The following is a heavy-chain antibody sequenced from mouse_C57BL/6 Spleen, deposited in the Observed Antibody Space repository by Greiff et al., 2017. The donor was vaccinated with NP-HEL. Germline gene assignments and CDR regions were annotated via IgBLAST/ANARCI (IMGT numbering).Heavy chain of an antibody. D-gene: IGHD2-3*01. Sequence: EVQLVESGPGLVKPSQSLSLTCSVTGYSITSGYYWNWIRQFPGNKLEWMGYISYDGSNNYNPSLKNRISITRDTSKNQFFLKLNSVTTEDTATYYCAVYDGPFAYWGQGTLVTVSA. CDR1: GYSITSGYY. V-gene: IGHV3-6*01. CDR2: ISYDGSN. J-gene: IGHJ3*01. CDR3: AVYDGPFAY.